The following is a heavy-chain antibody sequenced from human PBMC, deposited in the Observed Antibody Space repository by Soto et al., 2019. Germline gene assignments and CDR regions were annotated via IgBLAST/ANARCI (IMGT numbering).Heavy chain of an antibody. CDR2: ISYDGSNK. Sequence: PRGSLRRSCAASGFTFSSYAMHWVRQAPGKGLEWVAVISYDGSNKYYADSVKGRFTISRDNSKNTLYLQMNSLRAEDTAVYYCASQYYDFWSGYYQYYCYYGMDVWGQGTTVTVSS. CDR3: ASQYYDFWSGYYQYYCYYGMDV. CDR1: GFTFSSYA. D-gene: IGHD3-3*01. J-gene: IGHJ6*02. V-gene: IGHV3-30-3*01.